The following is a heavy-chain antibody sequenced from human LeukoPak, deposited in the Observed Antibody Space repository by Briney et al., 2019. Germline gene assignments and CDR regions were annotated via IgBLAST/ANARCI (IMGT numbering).Heavy chain of an antibody. CDR1: GGSSSCYY. Sequence: PSETLSLTCAVYGGSSSCYYWSWIRQPPGKGLEWIGEINHSGSTNYNPSLKSRVTISVDTSKNQFSLKLSSVTAADTAVYYCARRRLLWFGELPNFDYWGQGTLVTVSS. V-gene: IGHV4-34*01. D-gene: IGHD3-10*01. CDR3: ARRRLLWFGELPNFDY. CDR2: INHSGST. J-gene: IGHJ4*02.